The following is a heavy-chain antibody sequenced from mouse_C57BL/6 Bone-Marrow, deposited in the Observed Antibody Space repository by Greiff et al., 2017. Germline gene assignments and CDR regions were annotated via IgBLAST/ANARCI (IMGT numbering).Heavy chain of an antibody. CDR1: GFTFSSYA. V-gene: IGHV5-4*01. CDR3: AGGIYYYDDGAWFGY. D-gene: IGHD2-4*01. J-gene: IGHJ3*01. CDR2: ISDGGSYT. Sequence: EVQLVESGGGLVKPGGSLKLSCAASGFTFSSYAMSWVRQTPEKRLEWIGTISDGGSYTYYPDNVKGRFTNSRDNAKNKQYLQMSHLKSEDTAMYYCAGGIYYYDDGAWFGYWGQGTLVTVSA.